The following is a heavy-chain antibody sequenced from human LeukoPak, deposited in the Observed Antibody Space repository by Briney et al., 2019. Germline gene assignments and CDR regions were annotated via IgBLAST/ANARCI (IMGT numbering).Heavy chain of an antibody. D-gene: IGHD6-13*01. CDR2: IYYSGST. J-gene: IGHJ4*02. CDR1: GASITSSGYY. CDR3: ARVSYSSPPRGLDY. V-gene: IGHV4-39*07. Sequence: SETLSLTCTVSGASITSSGYYWGWIRQPPGKGLEWIGSIYYSGSTYYNPSLTSRVTISVDTPKNQFSLKLSSVTAADTAVYCCARVSYSSPPRGLDYWGQGTLVTVSS.